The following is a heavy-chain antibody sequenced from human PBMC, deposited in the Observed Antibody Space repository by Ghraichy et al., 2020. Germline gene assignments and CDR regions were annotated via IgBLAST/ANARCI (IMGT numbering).Heavy chain of an antibody. CDR2: IYYSGTT. D-gene: IGHD6-13*01. Sequence: SETLSLTCTVSGGSISSSSHYWGWIRQPPGKGLEWIGNIYYSGTTYYSPSLKNRVTISVDTSKNQFSLRLSSVTASDTAIYYCARLQAAAGSDYWGQGTLVTVSS. CDR1: GGSISSSSHY. J-gene: IGHJ4*02. V-gene: IGHV4-39*01. CDR3: ARLQAAAGSDY.